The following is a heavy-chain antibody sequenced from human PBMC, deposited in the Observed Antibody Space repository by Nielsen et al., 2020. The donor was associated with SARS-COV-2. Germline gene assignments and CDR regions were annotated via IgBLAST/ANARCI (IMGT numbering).Heavy chain of an antibody. V-gene: IGHV5-51*01. CDR2: IYPRDSDT. CDR3: ARNTYGGSTDY. J-gene: IGHJ4*02. D-gene: IGHD4-23*01. Sequence: GESLKISCQGSGYTFNTYWIAWVRQMPGKGLEWMGVIYPRDSDTRYNPSFQGQVTISADKSISTVYLQWSGLKASDSAMYYCARNTYGGSTDYWGQGTLVTVSS. CDR1: GYTFNTYW.